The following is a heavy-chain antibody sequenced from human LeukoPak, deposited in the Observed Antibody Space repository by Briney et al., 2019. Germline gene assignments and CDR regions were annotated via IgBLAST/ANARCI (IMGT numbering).Heavy chain of an antibody. CDR3: ARAMTYEGIAARPDAFDI. V-gene: IGHV4-4*09. CDR2: IYTSGST. Sequence: SETLSLTCTVSGGSISSYYWSWIRQPPGKGLEWIGYIYTSGSTNYNPSLKSRVTISADTSKNQFSLKLSSVTAADTAVYYCARAMTYEGIAARPDAFDIWGQGTMVTVSS. J-gene: IGHJ3*02. D-gene: IGHD6-6*01. CDR1: GGSISSYY.